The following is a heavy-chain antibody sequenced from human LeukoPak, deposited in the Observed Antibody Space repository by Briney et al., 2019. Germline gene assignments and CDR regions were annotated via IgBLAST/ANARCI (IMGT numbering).Heavy chain of an antibody. CDR1: GFTFSSYA. Sequence: GGSLRLSCAASGFTFSSYAMSWVRQAPGKGLEWVSAISGSGGSTYYADSVKGRFTISRDNTKNTLYLQMNSLRAEDTAVYYCARAAAGLPYYFDYWGQGTLVTVSS. J-gene: IGHJ4*02. CDR2: ISGSGGST. D-gene: IGHD6-13*01. V-gene: IGHV3-23*01. CDR3: ARAAAGLPYYFDY.